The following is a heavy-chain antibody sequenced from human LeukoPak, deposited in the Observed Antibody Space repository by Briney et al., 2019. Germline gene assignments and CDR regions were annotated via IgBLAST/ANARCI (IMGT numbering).Heavy chain of an antibody. V-gene: IGHV3-48*01. J-gene: IGHJ4*02. CDR2: ISSSSSTI. D-gene: IGHD3-10*01. CDR1: GFTFSSYS. Sequence: GGSLRLPCAASGFTFSSYSMNWVRQAPGKGLEWVSYISSSSSTIYYADSVKGRFTISRDNAKNSLHLQMNSLRAEDTAVYYCAKSFPSGELPDYWGQGTLVTVSS. CDR3: AKSFPSGELPDY.